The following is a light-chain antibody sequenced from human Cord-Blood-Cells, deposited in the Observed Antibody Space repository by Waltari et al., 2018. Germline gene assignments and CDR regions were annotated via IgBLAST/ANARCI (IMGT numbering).Light chain of an antibody. CDR2: DVS. V-gene: IGLV2-11*01. J-gene: IGLJ3*02. CDR3: CSYAGSYTLGV. Sequence: QSALTQPRSVSGSPGQSVTISCTGTSSDVGGYNYVSWYQQPPGKAPKRMIYDVSKRPSGVPDRFSGSKSGNTASLTISGLQAEDEADYYCCSYAGSYTLGVFGGGTKLTVL. CDR1: SSDVGGYNY.